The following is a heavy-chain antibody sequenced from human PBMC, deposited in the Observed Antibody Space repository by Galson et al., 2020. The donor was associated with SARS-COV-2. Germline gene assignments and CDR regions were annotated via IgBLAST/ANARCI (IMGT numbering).Heavy chain of an antibody. CDR2: ISQSGGT. CDR3: ARVHAGCSGTSCYIAD. CDR1: GASISSPNW. V-gene: IGHV4-4*02. J-gene: IGHJ4*02. D-gene: IGHD2-2*02. Sequence: SETLSLTCTVSGASISSPNWWTWVRQPPGKGPEWIGEISQSGGTSYNPSLKSRVTMALDVPNNQFSLELTSVTAADSAIYFCARVHAGCSGTSCYIADWGQGALLTVSS.